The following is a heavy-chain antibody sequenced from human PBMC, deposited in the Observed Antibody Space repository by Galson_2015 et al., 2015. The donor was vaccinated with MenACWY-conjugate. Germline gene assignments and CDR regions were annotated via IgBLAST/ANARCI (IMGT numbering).Heavy chain of an antibody. Sequence: HSGAEAKKPGESLTISCTGSGYSFTNYWVGWVRQMPGRGLEWMGLIDPPNSNTSYSPSFQGQVTISADESIRTAFLQWSSLKASDTAMYYCARHPPGGRGMDVWGRGTTVTVSS. CDR1: GYSFTNYW. CDR2: IDPPNSNT. D-gene: IGHD1-26*01. J-gene: IGHJ6*02. CDR3: ARHPPGGRGMDV. V-gene: IGHV5-51*01.